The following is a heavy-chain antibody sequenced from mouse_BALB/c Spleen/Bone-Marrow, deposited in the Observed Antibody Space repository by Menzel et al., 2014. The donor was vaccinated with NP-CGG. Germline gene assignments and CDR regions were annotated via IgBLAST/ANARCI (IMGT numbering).Heavy chain of an antibody. CDR3: ARSGDGYYWYFDV. D-gene: IGHD2-3*01. CDR2: INPSNGRT. J-gene: IGHJ1*01. V-gene: IGHV1S81*02. Sequence: LQESGAELVKPGASVKLSCKASGYTFTSYWMHWVKQRPGQGLEWIGEINPSNGRTNYNEKFKSKATLTVDKSSSTAYMQLSSLTSENTAVYFCARSGDGYYWYFDVWGAGTMVTVSS. CDR1: GYTFTSYW.